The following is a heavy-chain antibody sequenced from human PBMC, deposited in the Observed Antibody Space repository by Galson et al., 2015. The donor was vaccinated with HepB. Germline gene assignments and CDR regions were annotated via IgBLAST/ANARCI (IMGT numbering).Heavy chain of an antibody. D-gene: IGHD6-19*01. CDR2: VSDSGGST. V-gene: IGHV3-23*01. CDR3: AKHSSGWYRDYFDF. Sequence: SLRLSCAASGFTFNNYAMSWVRQTPGKGLEWVSGVSDSGGSTYYADSVRGRLSISRDNSKNALALQMHSLRAEDTAVYYCAKHSSGWYRDYFDFWGQGTLVTVSS. CDR1: GFTFNNYA. J-gene: IGHJ4*02.